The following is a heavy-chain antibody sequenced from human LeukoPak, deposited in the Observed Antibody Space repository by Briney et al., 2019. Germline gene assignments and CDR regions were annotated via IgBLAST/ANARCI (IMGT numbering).Heavy chain of an antibody. D-gene: IGHD6-19*01. V-gene: IGHV4-39*07. CDR3: ARSSGWYIAFDI. CDR1: GGSISSGGYY. CDR2: INHSGST. Sequence: SETLSLTCTVSGGSISSGGYYWSWIRRPPGKGLEWIGEINHSGSTNYNPSLKSRVTISVDTSKNQFSLKLSSVTAADTAVYYCARSSGWYIAFDIWGQGTMVTVSS. J-gene: IGHJ3*02.